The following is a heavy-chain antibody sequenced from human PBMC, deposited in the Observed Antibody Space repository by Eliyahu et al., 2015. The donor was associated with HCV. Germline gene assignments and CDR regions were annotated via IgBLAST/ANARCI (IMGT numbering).Heavy chain of an antibody. CDR3: ARDPSMGGYDAFDI. CDR2: IKQDGSEK. CDR1: GFXFXSYW. Sequence: EVQLVESGGGLVQPGGSLRLSCAAXGFXFXSYWMSWVRQAPGKGLEWVANIKQDGSEKYYVDSVKGRFTISRDNAKNSLYLQMNSLRAEDTAVYYCARDPSMGGYDAFDIWGQGTMVTVSS. V-gene: IGHV3-7*01. D-gene: IGHD3-22*01. J-gene: IGHJ3*02.